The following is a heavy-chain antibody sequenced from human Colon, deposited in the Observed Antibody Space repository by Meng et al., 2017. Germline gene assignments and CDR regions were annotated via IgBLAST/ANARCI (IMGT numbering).Heavy chain of an antibody. V-gene: IGHV4-61*03. CDR3: ARVNGDFDEAWFDP. CDR1: GASVSSDSHY. D-gene: IGHD4-17*01. CDR2: IYYTGNT. J-gene: IGHJ5*02. Sequence: VHLQEPGPGLVRPSETLSLTCTVSGASVSSDSHYWSWIRQSPGKGLKWIGYIYYTGNTNYNPSLASRVSMSLDTSKNHFSLHLTSVTAADTAIYYCARVNGDFDEAWFDPWGQGTLVTVSS.